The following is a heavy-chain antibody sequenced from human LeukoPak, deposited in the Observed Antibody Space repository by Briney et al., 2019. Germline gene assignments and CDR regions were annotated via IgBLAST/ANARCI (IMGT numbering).Heavy chain of an antibody. CDR1: GYTFTSYG. J-gene: IGHJ4*02. Sequence: ASVKVSCKASGYTFTSYGISWVRQAPGQGLEWMGWISAYNGNTNYAQKLQGRVTMTTDTSTSTAHMELRSLRSDDTAVYYCARVQLDFSYDYWGQGTLVTVSS. CDR2: ISAYNGNT. D-gene: IGHD2-2*01. V-gene: IGHV1-18*01. CDR3: ARVQLDFSYDY.